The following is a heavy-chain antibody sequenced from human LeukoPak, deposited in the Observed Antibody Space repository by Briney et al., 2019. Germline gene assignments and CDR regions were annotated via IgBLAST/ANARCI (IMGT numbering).Heavy chain of an antibody. CDR2: ISSSSSYI. J-gene: IGHJ4*02. CDR1: GFTFTSYS. Sequence: GGSLRLSCAPSGFTFTSYSMNWVRQAPGKGLEWFSSISSSSSYIYYADSVKGRFTISRDNAKNSLYLQMNSLRAEDTAVYYCARDPSYYDILTGYYTGGDWGQGTLVTVSS. D-gene: IGHD3-9*01. CDR3: ARDPSYYDILTGYYTGGD. V-gene: IGHV3-21*01.